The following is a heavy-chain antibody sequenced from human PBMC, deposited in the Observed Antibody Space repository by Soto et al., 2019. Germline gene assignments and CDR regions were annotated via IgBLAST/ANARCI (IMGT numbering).Heavy chain of an antibody. J-gene: IGHJ5*02. CDR3: ARMETFGSLNWFDP. CDR1: GYSFTNNA. D-gene: IGHD3-16*01. V-gene: IGHV1-8*01. CDR2: MNPGSGDT. Sequence: QVQLVQSGAEVREPGASVKVSCKASGYSFTNNAVSWVRQATGQGLEWMGWMNPGSGDTGYAQKFQGRVTMTRDLYIATADMELSSLRSDDTAIYYCARMETFGSLNWFDPWGQGTLVTVS.